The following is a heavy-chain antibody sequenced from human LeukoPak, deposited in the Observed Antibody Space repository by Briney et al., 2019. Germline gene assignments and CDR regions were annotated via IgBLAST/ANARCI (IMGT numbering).Heavy chain of an antibody. CDR3: ARGFWFDP. Sequence: SETLSLTCTVSGGSISSSSYYWGWIRQPPGKGLEWIGSIYYSGSTYYNPSFKSRVTISVDTSKNQFSLKLSSVTAADTAVYYCARGFWFDPWGQGTLVTVSS. J-gene: IGHJ5*02. CDR2: IYYSGST. V-gene: IGHV4-39*07. CDR1: GGSISSSSYY.